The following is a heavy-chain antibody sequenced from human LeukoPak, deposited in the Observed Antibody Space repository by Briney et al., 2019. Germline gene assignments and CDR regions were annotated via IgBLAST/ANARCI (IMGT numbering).Heavy chain of an antibody. CDR3: ARAGGSSSWDPFDY. J-gene: IGHJ4*02. Sequence: GGSLRLSCAASGFTFSTYNMNWVRQAPGKGLEWVSYIGSSSRTIFYADSLKGRFTISRDNAKNSLYLQMNSLRAEDTAMYYCARAGGSSSWDPFDYWGQGTLVTVSS. CDR2: IGSSSRTI. D-gene: IGHD6-13*01. CDR1: GFTFSTYN. V-gene: IGHV3-48*01.